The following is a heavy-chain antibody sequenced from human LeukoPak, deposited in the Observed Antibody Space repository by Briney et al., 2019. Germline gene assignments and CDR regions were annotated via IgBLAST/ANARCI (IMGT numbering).Heavy chain of an antibody. J-gene: IGHJ4*02. Sequence: GGSLRLSCAASGFTFSSYSMNWVRQAPGKGLEWVSSISSSSSYIYYADSVKGRFTISRDNAKNSLYLQMNSLRAEDTAVYYCARVSSGFAQDFDYWGQGTLVTVSS. CDR1: GFTFSSYS. D-gene: IGHD6-19*01. CDR3: ARVSSGFAQDFDY. V-gene: IGHV3-21*01. CDR2: ISSSSSYI.